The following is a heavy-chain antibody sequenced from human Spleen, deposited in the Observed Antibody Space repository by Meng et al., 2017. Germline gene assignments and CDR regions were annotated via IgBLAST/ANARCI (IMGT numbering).Heavy chain of an antibody. J-gene: IGHJ5*02. Sequence: GGSLRLSCVASGFTFSSHAIHWVRQAPGKGLDWVAVISYDGINKFYADSVRGRFTISRDNSKNTVYLEMNSLRDEDTAVYYCAGGVVGTEIDRWGQGTLVTVSS. CDR1: GFTFSSHA. CDR3: AGGVVGTEIDR. D-gene: IGHD3-16*01. CDR2: ISYDGINK. V-gene: IGHV3-30*04.